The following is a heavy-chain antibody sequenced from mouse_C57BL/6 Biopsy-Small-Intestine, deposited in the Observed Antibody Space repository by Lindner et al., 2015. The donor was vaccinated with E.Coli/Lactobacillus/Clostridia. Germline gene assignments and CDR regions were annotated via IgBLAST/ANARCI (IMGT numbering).Heavy chain of an antibody. CDR2: IYLGDGDT. J-gene: IGHJ3*01. Sequence: VQLQESGPELVKPGASVKISCKASGYVFSNSWMNWVKQRPGKGLEWIGRIYLGDGDTNYNEKFTGKATLIADKSSNTAYIQLSSLASEDSAVYFCARGAWDWFAYWGQGTLVTVSA. V-gene: IGHV1-82*01. D-gene: IGHD4-1*01. CDR1: GYVFSNSW. CDR3: ARGAWDWFAY.